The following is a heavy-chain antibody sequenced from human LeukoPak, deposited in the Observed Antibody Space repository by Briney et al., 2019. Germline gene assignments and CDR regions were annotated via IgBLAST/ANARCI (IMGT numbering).Heavy chain of an antibody. V-gene: IGHV1-46*01. J-gene: IGHJ4*02. CDR3: AIMHRYYDGSGYWVQ. CDR1: GYTFTSYY. D-gene: IGHD3-22*01. Sequence: WASVKVSCKASGYTFTSYYMHWVRQAPGQGLEWMGIINPSGGSTSYAQKFQGRVTMTRDMSTSTVYMELSSLRSEDTAVYYCAIMHRYYDGSGYWVQWGQGTLVTVSS. CDR2: INPSGGST.